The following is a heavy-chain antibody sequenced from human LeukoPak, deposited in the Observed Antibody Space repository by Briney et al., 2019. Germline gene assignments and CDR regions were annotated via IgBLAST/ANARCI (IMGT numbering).Heavy chain of an antibody. V-gene: IGHV1-8*01. Sequence: ASVKVSCKASGYTFTSYDINWVRQATGQGLEWMGWMNPSSGNTGYAQKFQGRVTMTRNTSISTAYMELSSLRSEDTAVYYCARGSYDSSGYYYKFDYWGQGTLVTVSS. CDR2: MNPSSGNT. J-gene: IGHJ4*02. CDR3: ARGSYDSSGYYYKFDY. CDR1: GYTFTSYD. D-gene: IGHD3-22*01.